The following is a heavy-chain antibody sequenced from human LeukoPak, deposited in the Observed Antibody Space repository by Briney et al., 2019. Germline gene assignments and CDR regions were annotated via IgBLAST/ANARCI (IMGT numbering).Heavy chain of an antibody. D-gene: IGHD5-18*01. CDR1: GFTFSSYA. J-gene: IGHJ5*02. CDR2: ISSNGGST. V-gene: IGHV3-64*01. CDR3: ARGRGYSYGQNWFDP. Sequence: GGSLRLSCAASGFTFSSYAMHWVRQAPGKGLEYVSAISSNGGSTYYANSVKGRFTISRDNSKNTLYLQMGSLGAEDMAVYYCARGRGYSYGQNWFDPWGQGTLVTVSS.